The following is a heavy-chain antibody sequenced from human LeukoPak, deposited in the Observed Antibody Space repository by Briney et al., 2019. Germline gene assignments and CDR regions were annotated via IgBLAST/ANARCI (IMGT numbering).Heavy chain of an antibody. D-gene: IGHD3-10*01. CDR3: ARGRITMVRGPLGPWFDP. Sequence: SETLSFTCAVYGGSFSGYYWSWIRQPPGKGLEWIGEINHSGSTNYNPSLKSRVTISVDTSKNQFSLKLSSVTAADTAVYYCARGRITMVRGPLGPWFDPWGQGTLVTVSS. CDR2: INHSGST. J-gene: IGHJ5*02. V-gene: IGHV4-34*01. CDR1: GGSFSGYY.